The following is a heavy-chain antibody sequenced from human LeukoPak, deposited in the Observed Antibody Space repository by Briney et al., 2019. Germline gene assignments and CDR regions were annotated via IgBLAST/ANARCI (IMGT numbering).Heavy chain of an antibody. CDR1: GFTFSSYE. Sequence: GGSLRLSCAASGFTFSSYEMNWVRQAPGKGLEWVSYISSSGSTIYYADPVKGRFTISRDNAKNSLYLQMNSLRAEDTAVYYCARSCSSSWFYFDYWGQGTLVTVSS. V-gene: IGHV3-48*03. J-gene: IGHJ4*02. CDR3: ARSCSSSWFYFDY. CDR2: ISSSGSTI. D-gene: IGHD6-13*01.